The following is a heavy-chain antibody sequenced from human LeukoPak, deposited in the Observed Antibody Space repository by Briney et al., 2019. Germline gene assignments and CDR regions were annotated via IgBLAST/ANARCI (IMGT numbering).Heavy chain of an antibody. CDR1: GDSISRGNY. Sequence: PSETLSLTCGVSGDSISRGNYWNWVRQIPGKGLEWIGDIYQSGITNYNPSLKSRVTMSLDKSKNEFSLSLHSVTAADTAVYFCARDPRPRGGWFYFDYWGQGILVTVSS. CDR3: ARDPRPRGGWFYFDY. J-gene: IGHJ4*02. CDR2: IYQSGIT. V-gene: IGHV4-4*02. D-gene: IGHD6-19*01.